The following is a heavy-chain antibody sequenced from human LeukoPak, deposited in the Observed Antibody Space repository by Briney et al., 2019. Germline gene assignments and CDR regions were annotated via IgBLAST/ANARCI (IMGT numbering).Heavy chain of an antibody. J-gene: IGHJ4*02. V-gene: IGHV1-2*02. CDR3: ASFRLRLPAQTQYYFDY. CDR1: GYTFTGYY. CDR2: INPNSGGT. D-gene: IGHD5-12*01. Sequence: ASVKVSCKASGYTFTGYYMHWVRQAPGQGLEWMGWINPNSGGTNYAQKFQGRVTMTRDTSISTAYMELSSLRSEDTAVYYCASFRLRLPAQTQYYFDYWGQGTLVTVSS.